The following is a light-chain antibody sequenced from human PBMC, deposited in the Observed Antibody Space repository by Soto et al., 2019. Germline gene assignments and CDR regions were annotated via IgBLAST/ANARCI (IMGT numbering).Light chain of an antibody. CDR1: SSDVGDYNY. CDR3: SSYTSISTHV. CDR2: DVS. Sequence: QSVLTQPASVSGSPGQSITISCTGTSSDVGDYNYVSWYQQHPGKAPKLMIYDVSNRPSGVSSRFSGSKSGNTASLTISGLQAEDEADYYCSSYTSISTHVFGTGTKVTVL. J-gene: IGLJ1*01. V-gene: IGLV2-14*01.